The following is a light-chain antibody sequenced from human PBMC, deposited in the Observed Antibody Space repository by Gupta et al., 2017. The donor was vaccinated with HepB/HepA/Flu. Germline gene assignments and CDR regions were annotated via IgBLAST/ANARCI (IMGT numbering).Light chain of an antibody. CDR1: QSGLDSSNNKNY. V-gene: IGKV4-1*01. CDR3: QQYDSAPPT. J-gene: IGKJ4*01. CDR2: WAS. Sequence: DIGMTQSPDSLAVSLGERATSNCKSSQSGLDSSNNKNYLAWYQQKPGQPPKLLIYWASTRESGIPDRFSGSGSGTDFTLTISSLQAEDVAVYYCQQYDSAPPTFGTGTKVEIK.